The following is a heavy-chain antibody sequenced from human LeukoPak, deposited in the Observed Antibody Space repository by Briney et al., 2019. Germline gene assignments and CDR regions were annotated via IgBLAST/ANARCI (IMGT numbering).Heavy chain of an antibody. Sequence: ASVKVSCKASGYTFTSYYMHWVRQAPGQGLEWMGWISAYNGNTNYAQKLQGRVTMTTDTSTSTAYMELRSLRSDDTAVYYCARDGYYDSSGYYSDAFDIWGQGTMVTVSS. CDR2: ISAYNGNT. J-gene: IGHJ3*02. CDR3: ARDGYYDSSGYYSDAFDI. D-gene: IGHD3-22*01. V-gene: IGHV1-18*04. CDR1: GYTFTSYY.